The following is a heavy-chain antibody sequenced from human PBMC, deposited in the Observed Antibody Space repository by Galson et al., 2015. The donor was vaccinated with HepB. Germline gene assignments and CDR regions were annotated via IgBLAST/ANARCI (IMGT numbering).Heavy chain of an antibody. CDR1: GFTFSNAW. V-gene: IGHV3-15*01. CDR3: TTDSYDYGDYGAFDY. CDR2: IKSKTDGGTT. J-gene: IGHJ4*02. D-gene: IGHD4-17*01. Sequence: SLRLSCAASGFTFSNAWMSWVRQAPGKGLEWVGRIKSKTDGGTTDYAAPVKGRFTISRDDSKNTLYLQMNSLKTEDTAVYYCTTDSYDYGDYGAFDYWGQGTLVTVSS.